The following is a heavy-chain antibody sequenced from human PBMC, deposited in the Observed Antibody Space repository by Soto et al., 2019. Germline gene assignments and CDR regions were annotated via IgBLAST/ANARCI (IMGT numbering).Heavy chain of an antibody. CDR1: GGTFSSYA. CDR3: ATDLDGYPNYYFDY. D-gene: IGHD5-12*01. V-gene: IGHV1-69*13. CDR2: IIPIFGTA. J-gene: IGHJ4*02. Sequence: GASVKVSCKASGGTFSSYAISWVRQAPGQGLEWMGGIIPIFGTANYAQKFQGRVTITADESTSTAYMELSSLRSEDTAVYYCATDLDGYPNYYFDYWGQGTLVTVSS.